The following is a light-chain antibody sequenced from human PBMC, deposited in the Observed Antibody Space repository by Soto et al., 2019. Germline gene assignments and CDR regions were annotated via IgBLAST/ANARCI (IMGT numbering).Light chain of an antibody. Sequence: QSALTQPASVSGSPGQSITISCIGTSSDIGAYNFVSWYQQHPGKAPKLMLYDVNIRPSGVSNRFSGSKSGNTASLTISGIQAEDEADYYCTSWTTSTTMIFGGGTKLTVL. CDR2: DVN. CDR1: SSDIGAYNF. V-gene: IGLV2-14*03. CDR3: TSWTTSTTMI. J-gene: IGLJ2*01.